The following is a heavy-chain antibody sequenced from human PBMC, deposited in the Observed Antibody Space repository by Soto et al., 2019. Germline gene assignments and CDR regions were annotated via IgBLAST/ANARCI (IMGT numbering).Heavy chain of an antibody. J-gene: IGHJ4*02. CDR1: GLAFSKYA. CDR3: AKGDLLWDPFDF. CDR2: ITASGYSA. D-gene: IGHD3-16*01. V-gene: IGHV3-23*01. Sequence: EAQLLESGGGLVQPGGSLSVSCAASGLAFSKYAMTWGRQAPGKGLEWVSIITASGYSAYYGGAVKSRFSSSRDNSGSTLYLQMNGLKADDTAVYYCAKGDLLWDPFDFWGQGTLITVSS.